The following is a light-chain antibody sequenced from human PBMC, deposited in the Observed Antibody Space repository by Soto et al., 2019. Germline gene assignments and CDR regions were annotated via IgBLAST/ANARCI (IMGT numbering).Light chain of an antibody. V-gene: IGKV3-11*01. J-gene: IGKJ2*01. CDR2: DAS. CDR3: HQRSNWPPYT. Sequence: EIVLTQSPATLSLSPGERATLSCRASQSVSSFLAWYQQKPGQAPRLLIYDASNRATVIPARFSGSGSGTDFTLTISSLEPEDFAVYYCHQRSNWPPYTCGQGTKLEIK. CDR1: QSVSSF.